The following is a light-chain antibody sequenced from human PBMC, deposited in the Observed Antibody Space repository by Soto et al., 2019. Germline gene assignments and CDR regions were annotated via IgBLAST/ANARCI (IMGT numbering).Light chain of an antibody. CDR1: QTISSW. Sequence: DIQMTQSPSTLSASVGDRVTITCRASQTISSWLAWYQQKPGKAPKLLIYKASNLESGVPSRFSGSGSGTEFTLNISSLQPDDFATYYCQQFNSYAFGQGTKVEIK. V-gene: IGKV1-5*03. CDR3: QQFNSYA. J-gene: IGKJ1*01. CDR2: KAS.